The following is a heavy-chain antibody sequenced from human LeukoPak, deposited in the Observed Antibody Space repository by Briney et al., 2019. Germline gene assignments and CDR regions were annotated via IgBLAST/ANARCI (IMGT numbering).Heavy chain of an antibody. CDR3: ARGWNSWYYFDY. D-gene: IGHD6-13*01. CDR2: IYSSGST. J-gene: IGHJ4*02. CDR1: GGSIIGYY. Sequence: SETLSLTCTGSGGSIIGYYWSWIRQPAGNGLEWIGRIYSSGSTNYSPSLKSRVTISVDKSKNQFSLKPSSVTAADTAVYYCARGWNSWYYFDYWGQGTLVTVSS. V-gene: IGHV4-4*07.